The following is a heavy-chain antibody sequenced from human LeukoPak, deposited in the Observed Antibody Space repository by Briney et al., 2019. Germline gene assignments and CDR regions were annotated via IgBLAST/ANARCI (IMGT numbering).Heavy chain of an antibody. J-gene: IGHJ5*02. D-gene: IGHD3-22*01. CDR3: ARGASRDSSGYSWFDP. Sequence: SETLSLTCTVSGGSISSSSYYWGWIRQPPGKGLEWIGSIYYSGSTYYNPSLKSRVTISVDTSKNQFSLKLSSVTAADTAVYYCARGASRDSSGYSWFDPWGQGTLVTVSS. V-gene: IGHV4-39*07. CDR2: IYYSGST. CDR1: GGSISSSSYY.